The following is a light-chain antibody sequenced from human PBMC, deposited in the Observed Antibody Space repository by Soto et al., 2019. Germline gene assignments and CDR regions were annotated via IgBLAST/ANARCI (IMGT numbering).Light chain of an antibody. Sequence: NFMLTQPHSVSASPGKTVTISCTGTSGSIARGYVQWYQQRPGSAPTTLIYEDDQRPAGVPDRFSGSIDSSSNSASLIISGLRTEDEADYYCQSTDGNNMVFGGGTKLTVL. J-gene: IGLJ2*01. V-gene: IGLV6-57*02. CDR1: SGSIARGY. CDR2: EDD. CDR3: QSTDGNNMV.